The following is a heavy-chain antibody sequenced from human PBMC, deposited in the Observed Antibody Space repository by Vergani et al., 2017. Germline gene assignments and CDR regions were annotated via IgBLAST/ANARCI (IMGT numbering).Heavy chain of an antibody. CDR2: VHRNGNT. CDR1: GYSVGSGYY. J-gene: IGHJ4*02. D-gene: IGHD3-22*01. V-gene: IGHV4-38-2*01. Sequence: QVDLQESGPGLVKSSETLSLNCAVSGYSVGSGYYWGWIRQPPGRGLEWIGCVHRNGNTYYTSSLRSRATISRDTSKNQFSLRLTSVTAADTAIYYCARHVTQDYYNDSDYFDYWGLGTLVTVSS. CDR3: ARHVTQDYYNDSDYFDY.